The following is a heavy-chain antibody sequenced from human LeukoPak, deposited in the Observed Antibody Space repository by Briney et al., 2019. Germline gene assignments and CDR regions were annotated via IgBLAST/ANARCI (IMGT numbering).Heavy chain of an antibody. V-gene: IGHV3-7*03. D-gene: IGHD2-8*02. J-gene: IGHJ4*01. CDR2: IKQDGSQK. CDR1: GFIFSSSW. CDR3: ATYRQVLLPFES. Sequence: GGSLRLSCAASGFIFSSSWMSWVRQAPGKGLEWVANIKQDGSQKHYVDSVKGRFTISRDNSKNLLYLQMNSLRAEDTAIYYCATYRQVLLPFESWGQGTLVNGSS.